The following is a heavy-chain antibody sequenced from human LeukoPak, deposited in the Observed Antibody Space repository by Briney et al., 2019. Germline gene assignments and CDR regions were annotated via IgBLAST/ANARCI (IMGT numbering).Heavy chain of an antibody. CDR3: ATLSGYSVSEPFDY. J-gene: IGHJ4*02. CDR1: GGSISSSSYY. D-gene: IGHD5/OR15-5a*01. Sequence: PSETLSLTCTVSGGSISSSSYYWGWIRQPPGEGLEWIGSFYYTGITYYNPSLKSRVTISKEMSKNHLSLKLSSVTAADTAVYYCATLSGYSVSEPFDYWGQGTLVTVSS. V-gene: IGHV4-39*07. CDR2: FYYTGIT.